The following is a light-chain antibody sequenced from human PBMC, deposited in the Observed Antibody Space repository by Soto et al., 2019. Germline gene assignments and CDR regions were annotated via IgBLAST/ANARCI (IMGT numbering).Light chain of an antibody. V-gene: IGKV1D-8*01. CDR3: QQYYSFPLT. CDR2: AAS. J-gene: IGKJ4*01. Sequence: IQMTKTPSSLSASVGDGVTITCLASQSIANFLAWYQQKPGKAPELLIYAASTLQSGVPSRFSGSGSGTDFTLTISCLQSEDFATYYCQQYYSFPLTFGGGTKVDIK. CDR1: QSIANF.